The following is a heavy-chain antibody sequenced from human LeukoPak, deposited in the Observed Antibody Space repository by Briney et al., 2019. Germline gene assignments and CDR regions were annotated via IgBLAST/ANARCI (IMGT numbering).Heavy chain of an antibody. CDR2: ISSSSSYI. Sequence: GGSLRLSCAASGFTFSSYSMNWVRQAPGKGLEWVSSISSSSSYIYYADSVKGRFTISRDNSKNTLYLQMNSLRADDTAVYYCARDGNYYGSGRPYYYYGMDVWGQGTTVTVSS. V-gene: IGHV3-21*01. J-gene: IGHJ6*02. CDR3: ARDGNYYGSGRPYYYYGMDV. CDR1: GFTFSSYS. D-gene: IGHD3-10*01.